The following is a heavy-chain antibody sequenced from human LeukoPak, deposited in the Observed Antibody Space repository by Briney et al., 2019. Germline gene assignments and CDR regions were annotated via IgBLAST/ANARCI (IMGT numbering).Heavy chain of an antibody. J-gene: IGHJ4*02. Sequence: SETPSLTCGVSGGSISNTNWWTWFRQPPGKGLEWIGEVNLQGSTNYNPSLKSRVAISVDKSENHISLKLTSVTAADTAVYYCAREGGPYRPLDYSGQGTLVTVAS. CDR1: GGSISNTNW. CDR2: VNLQGST. V-gene: IGHV4-4*02. CDR3: AREGGPYRPLDY.